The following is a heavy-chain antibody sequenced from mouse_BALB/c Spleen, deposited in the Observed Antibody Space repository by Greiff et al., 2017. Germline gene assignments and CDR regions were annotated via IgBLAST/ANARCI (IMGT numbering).Heavy chain of an antibody. D-gene: IGHD2-1*01. CDR1: GFSLTSYG. V-gene: IGHV2-9*02. CDR3: ASPYGNYVRFAY. Sequence: VMLVESGPGLVAPSQSLSITCTVSGFSLTSYGVHWVRQPPGKGLEWLGVIWAGGSTNYNSALMSRLSISKDNSKSQVFLKMNSLQTDDTAMYYCASPYGNYVRFAYWGQGTLVTVSA. J-gene: IGHJ3*01. CDR2: IWAGGST.